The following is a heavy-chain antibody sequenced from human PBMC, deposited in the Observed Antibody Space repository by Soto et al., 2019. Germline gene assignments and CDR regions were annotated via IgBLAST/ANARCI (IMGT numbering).Heavy chain of an antibody. V-gene: IGHV1-69*02. CDR1: GGTFSSHS. D-gene: IGHD3-3*01. CDR3: ARGLGITIFDELDY. CDR2: IIPIHDKT. J-gene: IGHJ4*02. Sequence: SVKVSCKASGGTFSSHSISWVRQAPGQGLEWMGRIIPIHDKTNYAQKHQGRVTNTTDKSTNTAYMELSSLRSDDTAEYYCARGLGITIFDELDYWGQGTLVTVSS.